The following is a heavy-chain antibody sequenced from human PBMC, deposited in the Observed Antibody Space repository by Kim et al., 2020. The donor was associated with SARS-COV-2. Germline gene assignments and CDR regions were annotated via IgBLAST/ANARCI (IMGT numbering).Heavy chain of an antibody. CDR1: GGSISSYY. CDR2: IYYSGST. D-gene: IGHD2-8*01. V-gene: IGHV4-59*08. J-gene: IGHJ6*03. Sequence: SETLSLTCTVSGGSISSYYWSWIRQPPGKGLEWIGYIYYSGSTNYNPSLKSRVTISVDTSKNQFSLKLSSVTAADTAVYYCARHAQDGPYYYYYMDVWGKGTTVTVSS. CDR3: ARHAQDGPYYYYYMDV.